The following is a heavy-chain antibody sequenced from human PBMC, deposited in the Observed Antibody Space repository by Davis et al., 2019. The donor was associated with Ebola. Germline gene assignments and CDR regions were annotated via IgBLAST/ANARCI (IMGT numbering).Heavy chain of an antibody. V-gene: IGHV3-7*03. Sequence: GESLKISCAASGFTFSSYWMSWVRQAPGKGLEWVANIKQAGSEKYYVDSVKGRFTISRDNAKNSLYLQMNSLRAEDTAVYYCARCLGSGYDYVWGSQWFDYWGQGTLVTVSS. CDR2: IKQAGSEK. D-gene: IGHD3-16*01. CDR1: GFTFSSYW. CDR3: ARCLGSGYDYVWGSQWFDY. J-gene: IGHJ4*02.